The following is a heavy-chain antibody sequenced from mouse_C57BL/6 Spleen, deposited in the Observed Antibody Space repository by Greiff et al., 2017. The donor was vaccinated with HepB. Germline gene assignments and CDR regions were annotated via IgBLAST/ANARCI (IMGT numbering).Heavy chain of an antibody. CDR1: GYSITSGYY. CDR3: VYYDYDGVFDY. J-gene: IGHJ2*01. D-gene: IGHD2-4*01. CDR2: ISYDGSN. V-gene: IGHV3-6*01. Sequence: EVQLVESGPGLVKPSQSLSLTCSVTGYSITSGYYWNWIRQFPGNKLEWMGYISYDGSNNYNPSLKNRISITRDTSKNQFFLKLNSVTTEDTATYYCVYYDYDGVFDYWGQGTTLTVSS.